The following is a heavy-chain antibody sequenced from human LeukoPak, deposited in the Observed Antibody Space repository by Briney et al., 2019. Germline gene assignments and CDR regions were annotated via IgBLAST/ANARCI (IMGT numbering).Heavy chain of an antibody. V-gene: IGHV1-46*01. CDR1: GYTLTELS. CDR2: INPSGGST. J-gene: IGHJ3*02. Sequence: ASVKVSCKVSGYTLTELSMHWVRQAPGQGLEWMGIINPSGGSTSYAQKFQGRVTMTRDMSTSTVYMELSSLRSEDTAVYYCARSQKADAFDIWGQGTMVTVSS. CDR3: ARSQKADAFDI.